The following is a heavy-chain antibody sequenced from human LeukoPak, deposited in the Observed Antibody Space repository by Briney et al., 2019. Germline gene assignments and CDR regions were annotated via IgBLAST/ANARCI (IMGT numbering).Heavy chain of an antibody. V-gene: IGHV4-39*07. CDR3: ARDVYFSDTSGYKDY. CDR1: GGSISTSSYY. J-gene: IGHJ4*02. Sequence: SETLSLTCAVSGGSISTSSYYWGWIRQPPGKGLEWIGNIYYSGPTYYNPSPKSRVTISLDTSKNQFSLKLSSVTAADTAVYYCARDVYFSDTSGYKDYWGQGTLVTVSS. D-gene: IGHD3-22*01. CDR2: IYYSGPT.